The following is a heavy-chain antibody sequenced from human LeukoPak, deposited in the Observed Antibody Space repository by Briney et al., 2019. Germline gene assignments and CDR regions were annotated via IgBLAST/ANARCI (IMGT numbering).Heavy chain of an antibody. CDR3: AKGEGIETGYDY. J-gene: IGHJ4*02. Sequence: PGGSLRLSCAASGFTFSTSAMTWVRQAPGKGLEWVSGIISTGTTYYADSVRGRFTISRDNSKNTLYLQMNSLRAEDTAVYYCAKGEGIETGYDYWGQGTLVTVSS. CDR1: GFTFSTSA. V-gene: IGHV3-23*01. CDR2: IISTGTT. D-gene: IGHD3-9*01.